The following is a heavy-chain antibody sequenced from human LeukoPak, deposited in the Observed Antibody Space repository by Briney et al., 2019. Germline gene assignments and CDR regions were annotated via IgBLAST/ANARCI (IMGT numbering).Heavy chain of an antibody. V-gene: IGHV3-30*04. CDR3: AKDPTYYYDSSGYYFFDY. CDR1: GFTFSSYV. CDR2: ISYDGSNE. J-gene: IGHJ4*02. D-gene: IGHD3-22*01. Sequence: GGSLRLSCAASGFTFSSYVMHWVRQAPGKGLEWVAIISYDGSNEYYADSMKGRFTISRDNSKNTLYLQMNSLRAEDTAVYYCAKDPTYYYDSSGYYFFDYWGQGTLVTVSS.